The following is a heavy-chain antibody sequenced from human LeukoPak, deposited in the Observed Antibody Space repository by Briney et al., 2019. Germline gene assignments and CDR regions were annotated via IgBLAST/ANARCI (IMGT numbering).Heavy chain of an antibody. CDR1: GGSFSGYY. D-gene: IGHD3-10*01. CDR2: INHSGST. V-gene: IGHV4-34*01. Sequence: SETVSLTCAVYGGSFSGYYWSWIRQPPGKGLEWIGEINHSGSTNYNPSLKSRVTISVDTSKNQFSLKLSSVTAADTAVYYCARGFGYYYYYYYMDVWGKGTTVTVSS. J-gene: IGHJ6*03. CDR3: ARGFGYYYYYYYMDV.